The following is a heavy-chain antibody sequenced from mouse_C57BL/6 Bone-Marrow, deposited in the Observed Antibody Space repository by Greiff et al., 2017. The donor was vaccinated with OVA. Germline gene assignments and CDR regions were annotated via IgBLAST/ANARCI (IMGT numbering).Heavy chain of an antibody. CDR2: ISSGGGYT. CDR1: GFTFSSYG. Sequence: EVQGVESGGDLVKPGGSLELSCAASGFTFSSYGMSWVSQTPDKRLEWVATISSGGGYTYYPDSVKGRFTMSRDNAKNTLYLQMHSLKSEGPDLFSAVIVDVYYNGRGYFDVWGTGTTVTVSS. V-gene: IGHV5-6*01. D-gene: IGHD1-1*01. CDR3: VIVDVYYNGRGYFDV. J-gene: IGHJ1*03.